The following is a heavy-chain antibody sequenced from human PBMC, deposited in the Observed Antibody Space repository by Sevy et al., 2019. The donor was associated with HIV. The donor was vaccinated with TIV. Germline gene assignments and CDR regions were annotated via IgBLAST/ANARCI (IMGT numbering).Heavy chain of an antibody. CDR2: ISYDGNNK. CDR1: GFTFSSYA. V-gene: IGHV3-30*18. D-gene: IGHD3-10*01. J-gene: IGHJ1*01. CDR3: AKDHNLWSEGGFLHH. Sequence: GGSLRLSCAASGFTFSSYAIHWVRQAPGKGLEWVAVISYDGNNKYYADSGQGRFTVSKDNSKNKLYVQMNSLRAEDTAVYYCAKDHNLWSEGGFLHHWGQGTLVTVSS.